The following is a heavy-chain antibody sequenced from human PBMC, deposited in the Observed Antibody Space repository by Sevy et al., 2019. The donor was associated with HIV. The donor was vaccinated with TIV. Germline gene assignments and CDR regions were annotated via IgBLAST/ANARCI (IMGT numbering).Heavy chain of an antibody. CDR3: AKTLRGYGFGGPLDV. V-gene: IGHV3-23*01. CDR1: GFTFSSFA. D-gene: IGHD3-10*01. J-gene: IGHJ6*02. Sequence: GGSLRFSCAASGFTFSSFAMSWVRQAPGKGLEWVSGIRGTGGDTYFADSVKGRFTISRDNSKNTLFLQMNSLRAQDTAVYYCAKTLRGYGFGGPLDVWGPGTTVTVSS. CDR2: IRGTGGDT.